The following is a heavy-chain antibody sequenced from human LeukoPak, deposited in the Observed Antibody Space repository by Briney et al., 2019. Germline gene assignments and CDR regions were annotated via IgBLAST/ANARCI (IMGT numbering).Heavy chain of an antibody. CDR1: GYSFTNYW. D-gene: IGHD5-18*01. CDR2: IYPGDSDT. Sequence: HGESLKMSCKGSGYSFTNYWIGWVRQMPGKGLEWMGIIYPGDSDTRYSPSFQGQVTISADRSINTAYLQWSSLKASDTAMYYCARQDTAMVYSDYWGQGTLVTVSS. J-gene: IGHJ4*02. CDR3: ARQDTAMVYSDY. V-gene: IGHV5-51*01.